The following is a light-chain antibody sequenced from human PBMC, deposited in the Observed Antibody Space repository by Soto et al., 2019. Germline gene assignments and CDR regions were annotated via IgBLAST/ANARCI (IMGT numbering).Light chain of an antibody. V-gene: IGLV2-14*01. CDR2: EVS. J-gene: IGLJ1*01. Sequence: QSVLTQPASVSGSPGQSITISCTGSSNDIGAYKYVSWYQQYPGKAPKLIIFEVSNRPSGVSNRFSGSKSGNTASLTIAGLQAEYEADYHCSSYTTGSTLYVFGGGTKLTVL. CDR3: SSYTTGSTLYV. CDR1: SNDIGAYKY.